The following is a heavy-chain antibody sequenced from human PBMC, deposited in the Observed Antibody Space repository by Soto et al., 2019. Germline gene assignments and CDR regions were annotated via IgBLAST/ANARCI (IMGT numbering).Heavy chain of an antibody. V-gene: IGHV4-34*01. CDR2: INHSGST. Sequence: SETLSLTCAVYGGSFSGYYWSWIRQPPGKGLEWIGEINHSGSTNYNPSLKSRVTISVDTSKNQFSLKLSSVTAADTAVYYCARVDHYDILTGYPNWFDPWGQGTLVTVSS. J-gene: IGHJ5*02. CDR1: GGSFSGYY. CDR3: ARVDHYDILTGYPNWFDP. D-gene: IGHD3-9*01.